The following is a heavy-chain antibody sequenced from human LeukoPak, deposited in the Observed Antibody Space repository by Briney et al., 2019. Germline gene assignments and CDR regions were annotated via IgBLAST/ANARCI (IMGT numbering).Heavy chain of an antibody. V-gene: IGHV1-46*01. Sequence: ASVKVSCKASGYTFTSYYMHWVRQAPGQGLEWMGIINPSGGSTSYAQKFQGRVTTTRDTSTSTVYMELSSLRSEDTVVYYCARGDSSGWYDDYYYYYGMDVWGQGTTVTVSS. D-gene: IGHD6-19*01. CDR2: INPSGGST. J-gene: IGHJ6*02. CDR3: ARGDSSGWYDDYYYYYGMDV. CDR1: GYTFTSYY.